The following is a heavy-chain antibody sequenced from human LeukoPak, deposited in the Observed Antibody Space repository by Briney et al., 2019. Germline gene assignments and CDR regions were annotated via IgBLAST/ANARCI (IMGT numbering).Heavy chain of an antibody. V-gene: IGHV1-58*01. Sequence: SVKVSCKASGFTFTSSAVQWVRQARGQRLKGIGWTVVDSGNTNYAQKFQERVTITRDMSTSTAYMELSRLRSEDTAVYYCAAGDPEVQLERRFFYYYYYGMDVWGKGTTVTVSS. CDR2: TVVDSGNT. CDR1: GFTFTSSA. J-gene: IGHJ6*04. D-gene: IGHD1-1*01. CDR3: AAGDPEVQLERRFFYYYYYGMDV.